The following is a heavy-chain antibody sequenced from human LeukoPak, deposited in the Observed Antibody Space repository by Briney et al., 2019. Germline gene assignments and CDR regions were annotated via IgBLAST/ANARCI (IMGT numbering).Heavy chain of an antibody. Sequence: EGSLRLSCAASGFTLSCYDMSWVRRAPGKGLEWLSYVNIGGTNTHYADSVKGRFTISRDNDNKSLYLEMNNLRAEDTAVYYCATDGAGFDTWGQGVLVAVSS. CDR2: VNIGGTNT. CDR1: GFTLSCYD. CDR3: ATDGAGFDT. V-gene: IGHV3-11*01. J-gene: IGHJ5*02.